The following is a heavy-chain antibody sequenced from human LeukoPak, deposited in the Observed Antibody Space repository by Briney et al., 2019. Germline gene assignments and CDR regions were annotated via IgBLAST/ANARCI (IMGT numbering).Heavy chain of an antibody. D-gene: IGHD6-13*01. CDR1: GFTFSSYG. J-gene: IGHJ4*02. CDR2: ISSSSSYI. CDR3: ARIMTQQMVFDY. V-gene: IGHV3-21*01. Sequence: PGGSLRLSCVASGFTFSSYGMNWVRQAPGKGLEWVSFISSSSSYIYYADSVKGRFTISRDNAMNSLYQQMNSLRAEDTAVYYCARIMTQQMVFDYWGQGTLVTVSS.